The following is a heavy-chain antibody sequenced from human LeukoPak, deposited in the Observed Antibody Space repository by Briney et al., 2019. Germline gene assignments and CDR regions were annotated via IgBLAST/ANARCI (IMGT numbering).Heavy chain of an antibody. V-gene: IGHV4-59*08. CDR3: ARCRAMAGFDY. J-gene: IGHJ4*02. D-gene: IGHD6-19*01. CDR2: IYESGST. CDR1: GGSISSYY. Sequence: PSETLSLTCTVSGGSISSYYWSWIRQPPGKGLEWIGSIYESGSTYYNPSLKSRVTISVDTSKNQFSLKLSSVTAADTAVYYCARCRAMAGFDYWGQGTLVTVSS.